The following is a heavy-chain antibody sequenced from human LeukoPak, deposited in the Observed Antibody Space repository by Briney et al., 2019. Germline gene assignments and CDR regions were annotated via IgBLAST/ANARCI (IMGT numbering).Heavy chain of an antibody. CDR3: AKGCCSSISCHADY. D-gene: IGHD2-2*01. CDR2: ISWNRGSI. J-gene: IGHJ4*02. Sequence: PGGSLRLSCAASGFTFDDYAMHWVRQAPGKGLEWVSGISWNRGSIGYADSVKGRFTISRDNAKMSLYLQMNSLRAEDTALYYCAKGCCSSISCHADYWGQGTLVTASS. CDR1: GFTFDDYA. V-gene: IGHV3-9*01.